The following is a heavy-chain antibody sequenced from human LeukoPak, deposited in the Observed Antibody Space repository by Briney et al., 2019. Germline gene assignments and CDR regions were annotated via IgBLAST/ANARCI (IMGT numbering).Heavy chain of an antibody. J-gene: IGHJ3*02. CDR3: ARAVLELVWNDAFDI. Sequence: ASVKVSCKASGYTFTSYGISWVRQAPGQGLEWMGWISAYNANTNYAQKLQGRVTMTTDTSTSTAYMELRSLRSDDTAVYYCARAVLELVWNDAFDIWGQGTMVTVSS. D-gene: IGHD1-7*01. V-gene: IGHV1-18*01. CDR2: ISAYNANT. CDR1: GYTFTSYG.